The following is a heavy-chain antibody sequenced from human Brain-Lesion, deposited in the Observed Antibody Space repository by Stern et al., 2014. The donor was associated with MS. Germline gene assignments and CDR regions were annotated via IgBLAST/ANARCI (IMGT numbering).Heavy chain of an antibody. D-gene: IGHD4-17*01. J-gene: IGHJ4*02. CDR3: ARDYGDLEFDL. CDR1: GGPISSHSYY. V-gene: IGHV4-61*02. CDR2: IYASGNT. Sequence: MQLVELGPGLVKPSQTLSLTCTVSGGPISSHSYYWSWIRQPAGKGLEWIGRIYASGNTNYNPSLKSRVSRSVNTSKNQLSLRLSSGTASDTAVYYCARDYGDLEFDLWGQGTLVTVSS.